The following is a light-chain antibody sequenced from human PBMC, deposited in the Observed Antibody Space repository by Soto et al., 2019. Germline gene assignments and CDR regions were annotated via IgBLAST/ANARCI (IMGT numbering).Light chain of an antibody. CDR1: SSDFGDDKY. Sequence: QSALTQPASVSGSPGQSITVSCTGSSSDFGDDKYVSWYQQQPGKGPNLLIYGVNSRPSGISNRFYGSKSGNTASLTISGLQVEDEAEYFCGSFTPSTIWVFGGGTKVTVL. CDR3: GSFTPSTIWV. CDR2: GVN. J-gene: IGLJ3*02. V-gene: IGLV2-14*01.